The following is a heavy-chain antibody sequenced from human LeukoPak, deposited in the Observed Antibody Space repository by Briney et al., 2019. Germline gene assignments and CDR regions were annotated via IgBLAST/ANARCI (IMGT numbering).Heavy chain of an antibody. Sequence: SETLSLTCAVYGGSFSGYYWSWIRQPPGKGLEWIGEINHSGSTNYNPFLKSRVTISVDTSKNQFSLKLSSVTAADTAVYCCARRIRPSRGPFDIWGQGTMVTVSS. D-gene: IGHD2/OR15-2a*01. CDR1: GGSFSGYY. CDR3: ARRIRPSRGPFDI. V-gene: IGHV4-34*01. J-gene: IGHJ3*02. CDR2: INHSGST.